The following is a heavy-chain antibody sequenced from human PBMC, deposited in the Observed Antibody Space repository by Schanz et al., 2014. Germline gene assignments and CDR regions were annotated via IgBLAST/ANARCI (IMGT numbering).Heavy chain of an antibody. D-gene: IGHD6-13*01. V-gene: IGHV1-46*03. CDR3: ARDGEAAAGCDY. CDR1: GYTFTSYY. Sequence: QVQLVQSGAEVKKPGASVKVSRKASGYTFTSYYMHWVRQAPGQGLEWMGIINPSGGSTSYAQKCQGRVTMTRDTSTSTVYMELSSLRSEDTAVYYCARDGEAAAGCDYWGQGTLVTVSS. CDR2: INPSGGST. J-gene: IGHJ4*02.